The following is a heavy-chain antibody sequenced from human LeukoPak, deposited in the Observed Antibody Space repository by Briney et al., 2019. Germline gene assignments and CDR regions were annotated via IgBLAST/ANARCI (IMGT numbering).Heavy chain of an antibody. D-gene: IGHD6-6*01. CDR2: ISGSGDST. J-gene: IGHJ6*03. CDR1: GFTFSSYA. Sequence: PGGSLRLSCEASGFTFSSYAMSWVRQAPGKGLEWVSVISGSGDSTYYADSVKGRFTVSRDNSKNTLYLQMNSLRAEDTAVYYCAKRIGGSSSIYYYYYMDVWGKGTTVTVSS. V-gene: IGHV3-23*01. CDR3: AKRIGGSSSIYYYYYMDV.